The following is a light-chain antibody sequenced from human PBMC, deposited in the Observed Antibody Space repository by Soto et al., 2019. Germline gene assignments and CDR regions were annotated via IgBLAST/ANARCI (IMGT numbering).Light chain of an antibody. CDR2: GAS. V-gene: IGKV3D-15*01. CDR1: QSVSSN. CDR3: QQYSSYPWT. Sequence: IVMTHSPATLSVSPVERATLSCRASQSVSSNLAWHQQKPGQAPRLLIYGASSRANGIPDRFSGSGSGTDFTLTISSLLPDDFATYYCQQYSSYPWTCGQGTKGDIK. J-gene: IGKJ1*01.